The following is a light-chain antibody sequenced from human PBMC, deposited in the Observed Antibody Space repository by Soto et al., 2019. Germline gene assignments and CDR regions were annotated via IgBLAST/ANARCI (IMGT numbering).Light chain of an antibody. CDR2: KAS. J-gene: IGKJ5*01. CDR1: QSISTW. CDR3: QQYENLPT. V-gene: IGKV1-5*03. Sequence: DIQMTQSPSTLPASVGDRVTITCRANQSISTWLAWYQQKPGKAPNLLIYKASRLETGVPSRFSGSGSGTDFTFTISRLQPEDIATYYCQQYENLPTFGQGTRLEIK.